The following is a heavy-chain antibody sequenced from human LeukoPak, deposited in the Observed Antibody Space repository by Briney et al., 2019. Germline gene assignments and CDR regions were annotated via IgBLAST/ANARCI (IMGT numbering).Heavy chain of an antibody. V-gene: IGHV4-34*01. D-gene: IGHD4-17*01. CDR3: ARGARYGDYYYYGMDV. CDR2: INHSGST. CDR1: GGSFSGYY. Sequence: SETLSLTCAVYGGSFSGYYWSWIRQPPGKGLEWIGEINHSGSTNYNPSLKSRVTISVDTPKNQFSLKLSSVTAADTAVYYCARGARYGDYYYYGMDVWGQGTTVTVSS. J-gene: IGHJ6*02.